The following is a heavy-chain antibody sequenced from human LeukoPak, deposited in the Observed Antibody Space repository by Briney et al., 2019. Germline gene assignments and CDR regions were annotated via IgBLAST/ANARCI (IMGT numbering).Heavy chain of an antibody. CDR2: ISYDGSNK. J-gene: IGHJ4*01. D-gene: IGHD3-22*01. CDR3: ARGPGSSGGAYVGDY. CDR1: GFTFSSYG. Sequence: GRSLRLSCVASGFTFSSYGMHWVRQAPGKGLEWVAVISYDGSNKYYADSVKGRFTISRDNAKSTLYLQMSSLRAEDTAVYYCARGPGSSGGAYVGDYWGPGTLVTVSS. V-gene: IGHV3-30*03.